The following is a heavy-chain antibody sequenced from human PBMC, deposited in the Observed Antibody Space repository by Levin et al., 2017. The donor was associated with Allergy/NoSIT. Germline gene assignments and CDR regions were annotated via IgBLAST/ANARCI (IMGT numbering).Heavy chain of an antibody. V-gene: IGHV3-30*18. CDR3: AKHGRRWLQRHGLDS. Sequence: GESLKISCAASGISLRAYGMHWVRQAPGKGLEWVAMISGDGSDEFYADSLKGRFTISRDIPENIMYLQMNSLRPEDTAVYYCAKHGRRWLQRHGLDSWVQGTMVTVSS. D-gene: IGHD5-24*01. J-gene: IGHJ3*02. CDR1: GISLRAYG. CDR2: ISGDGSDE.